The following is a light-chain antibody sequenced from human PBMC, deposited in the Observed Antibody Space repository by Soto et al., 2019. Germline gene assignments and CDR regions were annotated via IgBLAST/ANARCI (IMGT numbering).Light chain of an antibody. V-gene: IGLV2-14*01. CDR2: EVS. J-gene: IGLJ1*01. CDR3: SSYTSSSTLV. CDR1: SSDVGGYNY. Sequence: QSVLTQPASVSGSPGQSITISCTGTSSDVGGYNYVSWYQQHPSKAPKLMIYEVSNRPSGVSNRFSGSKSGNTASLTISGLQAEDEADHYCSSYTSSSTLVFGTGTKLTVL.